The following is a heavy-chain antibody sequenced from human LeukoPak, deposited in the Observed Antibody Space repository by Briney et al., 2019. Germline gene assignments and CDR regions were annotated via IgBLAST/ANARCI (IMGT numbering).Heavy chain of an antibody. Sequence: ASVKVSCKASGYTFTTYTMHWVRQAPGQRLEWMGWINAGIGNTKSSQKFQGRVTITRDTSASTAYMDLSSLRSEDTAVYYCAREIDRDGYNRFFDYWGQGALVTVSS. CDR3: AREIDRDGYNRFFDY. V-gene: IGHV1-3*01. D-gene: IGHD5-24*01. J-gene: IGHJ4*02. CDR2: INAGIGNT. CDR1: GYTFTTYT.